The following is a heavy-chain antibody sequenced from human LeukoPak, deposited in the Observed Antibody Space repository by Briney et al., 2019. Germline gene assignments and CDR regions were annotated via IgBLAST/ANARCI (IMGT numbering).Heavy chain of an antibody. CDR3: ARVPGPFDP. J-gene: IGHJ5*02. V-gene: IGHV4-59*01. CDR2: IYYSGST. CDR1: GGSISSYY. Sequence: SETLSLTCTASGGSISSYYRSWIRQPPGKGLEWIGYIYYSGSTNYNPSLKSRVTISVDTSKNQFSLKLSSVTAADTAVYYCARVPGPFDPWGQGTLVTVSS.